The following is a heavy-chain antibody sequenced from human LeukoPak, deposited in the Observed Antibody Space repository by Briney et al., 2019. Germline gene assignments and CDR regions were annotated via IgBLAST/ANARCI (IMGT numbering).Heavy chain of an antibody. V-gene: IGHV3-48*03. D-gene: IGHD2-15*01. J-gene: IGHJ6*02. CDR3: ARLVETYCSGGSCTYYYGMDV. CDR2: ISSSGSTI. Sequence: GGSLRLSCAASGFTFSSYEMNWVRQAPGKGLEWVSYISSSGSTIYYADSVKGRFTISRDNAKNSLYLQMNSLRAEDTAVYYCARLVETYCSGGSCTYYYGMDVWGQGTTVTVSS. CDR1: GFTFSSYE.